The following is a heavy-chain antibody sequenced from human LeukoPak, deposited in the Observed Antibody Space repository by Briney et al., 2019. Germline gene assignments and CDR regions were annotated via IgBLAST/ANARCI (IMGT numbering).Heavy chain of an antibody. Sequence: SETRPLTCSVSGGSISTYYWSWIRQTPGKGLEWIGYVYYSGTTNYNPSLKGRVTISSDTSKNQFSLNLRSVNVADTAIYYCARHGGSLGYFDSWGQGTLVTVSS. J-gene: IGHJ4*02. CDR2: VYYSGTT. D-gene: IGHD1-26*01. CDR1: GGSISTYY. V-gene: IGHV4-59*08. CDR3: ARHGGSLGYFDS.